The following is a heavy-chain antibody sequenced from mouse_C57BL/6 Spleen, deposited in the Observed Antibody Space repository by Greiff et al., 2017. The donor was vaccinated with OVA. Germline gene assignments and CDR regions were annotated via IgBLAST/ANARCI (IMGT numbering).Heavy chain of an antibody. D-gene: IGHD1-1*01. CDR2: INPNNGGT. V-gene: IGHV1-18*01. CDR1: GYTFTDYN. Sequence: VQLQQSGPELVKPGASVKIPCKASGYTFTDYNMDWVKQSHGKSLEWIGDINPNNGGTIYNQKFKGKATLTVDKSSSTAYMELRSLTSEDTAVYYCARRDYYGSSYFDYWGQGTTRTVSS. J-gene: IGHJ2*01. CDR3: ARRDYYGSSYFDY.